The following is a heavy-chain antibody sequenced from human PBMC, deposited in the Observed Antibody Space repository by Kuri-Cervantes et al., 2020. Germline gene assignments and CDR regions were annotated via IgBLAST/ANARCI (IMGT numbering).Heavy chain of an antibody. CDR3: VRGLPRDSGSAQLGG. V-gene: IGHV3-21*01. CDR2: ISSSSTYI. D-gene: IGHD1-26*01. CDR1: GFSFDSYS. J-gene: IGHJ4*02. Sequence: ETLSLTCAASGFSFDSYSMNWVRQAPGEGLEWVSSISSSSTYIFYADSVKGRFTISRDNAKNSLYLQMNSLRAEDTAVYYCVRGLPRDSGSAQLGGWGQGTLVTVSS.